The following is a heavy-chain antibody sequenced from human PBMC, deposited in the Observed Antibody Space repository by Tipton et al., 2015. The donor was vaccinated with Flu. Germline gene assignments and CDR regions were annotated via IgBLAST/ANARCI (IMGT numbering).Heavy chain of an antibody. CDR2: VNLRDSDA. J-gene: IGHJ4*02. D-gene: IGHD5-12*01. Sequence: MQLVQSGAEVKEPGESLEISCKASGYSFTNNWIGWVRQMPGKGLEWMGIVNLRDSDARYSPSFQGQVSMSADKSVSTAYLRWTSLKASDTAMYYCAGRAYRGYDTFDLDYWGQGTLVTVSS. V-gene: IGHV5-51*01. CDR3: AGRAYRGYDTFDLDY. CDR1: GYSFTNNW.